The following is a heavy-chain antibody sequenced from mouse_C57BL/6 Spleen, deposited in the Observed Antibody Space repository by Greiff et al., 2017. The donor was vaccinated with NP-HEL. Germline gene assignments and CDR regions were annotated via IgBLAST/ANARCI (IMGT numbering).Heavy chain of an antibody. D-gene: IGHD1-1*01. V-gene: IGHV2-2*01. CDR1: GFSLTSYG. CDR2: IWSGGST. Sequence: VQLKESGPGLVQPSQSLSITCTVSGFSLTSYGVHWVRQSPGKGLEWLGVIWSGGSTDYNAAFISRLSISKDNSKSQVFFKMNSLQADDTAIYYCARWGNYYGSSLYYFDYWGQGTTLTVSS. CDR3: ARWGNYYGSSLYYFDY. J-gene: IGHJ2*01.